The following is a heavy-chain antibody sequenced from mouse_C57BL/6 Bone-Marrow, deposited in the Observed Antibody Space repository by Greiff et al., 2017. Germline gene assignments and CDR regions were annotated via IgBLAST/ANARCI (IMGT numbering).Heavy chain of an antibody. CDR2: IRLKSDNYST. J-gene: IGHJ2*01. D-gene: IGHD2-3*01. V-gene: IGHV6-3*01. Sequence: LQQSGGGLVQPGGSMKLSCVASGFTFSNYWMNWVRQSPEKGLEWVAQIRLKSDNYSTHYAESVKGRFTISRDDYKRSVYLQMNNLSAEDTGIYYCTGDDGYYDYWGQGTTPTVSS. CDR1: GFTFSNYW. CDR3: TGDDGYYDY.